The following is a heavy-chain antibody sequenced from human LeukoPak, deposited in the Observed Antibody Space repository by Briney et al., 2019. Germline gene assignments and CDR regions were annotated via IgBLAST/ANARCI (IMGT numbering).Heavy chain of an antibody. J-gene: IGHJ3*02. CDR2: ISANGGST. Sequence: GGSLRLSCAASGYTFSSYAMRWVRQAPGKGLEWVSAISANGGSTYYADSVKGRFTISRDNSKNTLYLQMSSLTSDDTAVYYCAKDGNYYDSSGYPILGTFDIWGQETIVTVSS. V-gene: IGHV3-23*01. D-gene: IGHD3-22*01. CDR3: AKDGNYYDSSGYPILGTFDI. CDR1: GYTFSSYA.